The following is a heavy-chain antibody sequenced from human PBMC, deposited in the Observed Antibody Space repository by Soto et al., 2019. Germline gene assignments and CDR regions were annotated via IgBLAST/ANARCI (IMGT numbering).Heavy chain of an antibody. D-gene: IGHD4-4*01. CDR3: ARVYHSNFYYYYYGMDV. CDR2: ISSSSSYI. V-gene: IGHV3-21*01. J-gene: IGHJ6*02. CDR1: GFTFSSYS. Sequence: EVQLVESGGGLVKPGGSLRLSCAASGFTFSSYSMNWVRQAPGKGLEWVSSISSSSSYIYYADSVKGRFTISRDNAKNSLYLQMNSLRAEDTAVYYCARVYHSNFYYYYYGMDVWGQGTTVTVSS.